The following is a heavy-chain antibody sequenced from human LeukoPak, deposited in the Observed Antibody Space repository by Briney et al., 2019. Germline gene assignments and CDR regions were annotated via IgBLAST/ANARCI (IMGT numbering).Heavy chain of an antibody. D-gene: IGHD6-19*01. CDR3: ARVNVAVAGPPGNY. J-gene: IGHJ4*02. CDR2: ISSSSSYI. Sequence: PGGSLRLSCAASGFTFSSYSMNWVRQAPGKGQEWVSSISSSSSYIYYADSVKGRFTISRDNAKNSLYLQMNSLRAEDTAVYYCARVNVAVAGPPGNYWGQGTLVTVSS. CDR1: GFTFSSYS. V-gene: IGHV3-21*01.